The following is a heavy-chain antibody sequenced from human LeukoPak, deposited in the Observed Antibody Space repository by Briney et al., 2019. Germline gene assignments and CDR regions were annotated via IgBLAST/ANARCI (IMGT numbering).Heavy chain of an antibody. CDR3: ARDGYTYGDNWFDP. CDR1: GYTFTSYY. V-gene: IGHV1-2*02. Sequence: ASVKVSCKASGYTFTSYYMHWVRQAPGQGLEWMGWINPNSGGTSYAQKFQGRVTMTRDTSISTAYMELTRLTSDDEAVYYCARDGYTYGDNWFDPWGQGTLVTVSS. D-gene: IGHD5-18*01. CDR2: INPNSGGT. J-gene: IGHJ5*02.